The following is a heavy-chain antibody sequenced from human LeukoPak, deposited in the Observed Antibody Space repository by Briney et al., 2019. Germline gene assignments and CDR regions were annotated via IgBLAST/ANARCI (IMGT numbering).Heavy chain of an antibody. Sequence: SETLSLTCAVSVYSISSDYYWGWIRQSPGKGLEWIGTISHSGSTYHNPSLKSRVTISVDKSKNQFSLKLTSVTAADTAVYYCARDRPTLSGWSWFDPWGQGTLVTVSS. CDR2: ISHSGST. D-gene: IGHD6-19*01. J-gene: IGHJ5*02. V-gene: IGHV4-38-2*02. CDR1: VYSISSDYY. CDR3: ARDRPTLSGWSWFDP.